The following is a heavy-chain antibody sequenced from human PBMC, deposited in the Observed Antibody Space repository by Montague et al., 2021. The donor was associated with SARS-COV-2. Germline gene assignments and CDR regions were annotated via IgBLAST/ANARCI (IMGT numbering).Heavy chain of an antibody. CDR1: GFTFSGYG. J-gene: IGHJ4*02. CDR2: FDNDGDST. V-gene: IGHV3-23*01. Sequence: SLRLSCAASGFTFSGYGMSWVRQAPGKGLERVSGFDNDGDSTYYTNSVKGRFTISRDIYKNTLYLQMNSLTAEDTAVYYRAKIVFQGGSNVFDNWGQGTLVTVSS. D-gene: IGHD5-24*01. CDR3: AKIVFQGGSNVFDN.